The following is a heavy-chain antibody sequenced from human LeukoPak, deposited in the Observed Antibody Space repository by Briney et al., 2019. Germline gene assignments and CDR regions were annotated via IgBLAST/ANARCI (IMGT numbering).Heavy chain of an antibody. V-gene: IGHV4-4*07. CDR3: ARAVGSGSFQTYYYYMDV. Sequence: SETLSLTCTVSGGSISSYYWSWIRQPAGKGLEWIGRIYTSGSTNYNPSLKSRVTMSVDTSKNQFSLKLSSVTAADTAVYYCARAVGSGSFQTYYYYMDVWGKGTTVTISS. D-gene: IGHD3-10*01. CDR2: IYTSGST. J-gene: IGHJ6*03. CDR1: GGSISSYY.